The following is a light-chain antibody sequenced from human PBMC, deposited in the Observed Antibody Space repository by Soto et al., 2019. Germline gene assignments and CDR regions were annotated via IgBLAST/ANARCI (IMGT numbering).Light chain of an antibody. Sequence: DIQMPQSPSSLSASVGDRVTITCRASQNIGVYLNWYQKKPGRAPKLLIHAASTLQSGVPSTFSGSGSGTDFALTISSLQPEDFATYYCHQTAANPWTFAQGTKVEI. CDR1: QNIGVY. CDR3: HQTAANPWT. V-gene: IGKV1-39*01. CDR2: AAS. J-gene: IGKJ1*01.